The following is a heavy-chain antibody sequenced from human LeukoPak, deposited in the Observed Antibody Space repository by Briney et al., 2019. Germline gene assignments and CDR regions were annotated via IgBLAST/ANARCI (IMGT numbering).Heavy chain of an antibody. D-gene: IGHD1-26*01. Sequence: SGTLSLTCAVSGGSILSTNWWSWVRQPPGKGLEWIGEVHLNGATNYNPSVEGRVAMSIDKSKNHLSLEVISVTAADTAMYYCTRESGAFSPFGFWGQGTLVTVSS. J-gene: IGHJ4*02. CDR3: TRESGAFSPFGF. CDR1: GGSILSTNW. V-gene: IGHV4-4*02. CDR2: VHLNGAT.